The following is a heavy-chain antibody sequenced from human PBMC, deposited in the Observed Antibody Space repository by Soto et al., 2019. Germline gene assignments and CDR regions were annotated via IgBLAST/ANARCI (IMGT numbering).Heavy chain of an antibody. CDR1: GCSLSSVGYS. CDR2: IYHSGST. J-gene: IGHJ4*02. V-gene: IGHV4-30-2*01. CDR3: ARGGTAMVFDY. D-gene: IGHD5-18*01. Sequence: SDTLSLTCSVSGCSLSSVGYSWIWIRQPPGKGLEWIGYIYHSGSTYYNPSLKSRATISVDRSKNQFSLKLSSVTAADTAVYYCARGGTAMVFDYCGQGTLVTVSS.